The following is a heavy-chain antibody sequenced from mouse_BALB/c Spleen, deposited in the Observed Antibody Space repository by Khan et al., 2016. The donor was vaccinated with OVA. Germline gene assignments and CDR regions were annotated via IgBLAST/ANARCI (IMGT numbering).Heavy chain of an antibody. V-gene: IGHV1S132*01. CDR2: IFPGTGTT. Sequence: QVQLQQSGADLVKPGASVKLSCKTSGYTFTNYWIQWVKQRPGQGLGWIGEIFPGTGTTYYNENFKAKATLTIDTSSSTAYMQLSSLTSEDSAVYFCARSYFGNYEFAYWGQGTLVTVSA. D-gene: IGHD2-1*01. CDR1: GYTFTNYW. CDR3: ARSYFGNYEFAY. J-gene: IGHJ3*01.